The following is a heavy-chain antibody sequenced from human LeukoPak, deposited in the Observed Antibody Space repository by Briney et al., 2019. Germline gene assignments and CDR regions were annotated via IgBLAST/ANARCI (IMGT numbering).Heavy chain of an antibody. D-gene: IGHD4-17*01. CDR2: ISFDGSNK. CDR1: GFTFSSYA. J-gene: IGHJ4*02. CDR3: AKDPTVTTFDY. V-gene: IGHV3-30-3*01. Sequence: GGSLRLSCAASGFTFSSYAMHWVRQAPGKGPEWVAVISFDGSNKYYADSVKGRFTISRDNSKNTLYLQMNSLRAEDTAVYYCAKDPTVTTFDYWGQGTLVTVSS.